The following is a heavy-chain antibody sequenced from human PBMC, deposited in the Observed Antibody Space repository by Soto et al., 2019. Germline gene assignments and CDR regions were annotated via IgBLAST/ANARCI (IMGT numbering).Heavy chain of an antibody. CDR2: ISSSSSFI. CDR3: ARVHSSSPPR. J-gene: IGHJ4*02. V-gene: IGHV3-21*01. D-gene: IGHD6-13*01. Sequence: EVQLVESGGGLVKPGGSLRLSCAASGFTFSSYSMNWVRQAPGKGLEWVSSISSSSSFIYYADSVKGRFTISRDNAKNSLYLQMNSLRAEDTAVYYCARVHSSSPPRWGQGTLVTVSS. CDR1: GFTFSSYS.